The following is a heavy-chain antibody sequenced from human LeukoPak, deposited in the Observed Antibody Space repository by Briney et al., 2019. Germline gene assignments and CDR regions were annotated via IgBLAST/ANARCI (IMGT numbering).Heavy chain of an antibody. J-gene: IGHJ6*02. CDR1: GFTFSRHW. V-gene: IGHV3-7*01. Sequence: GGSLRLSCAVSGFTFSRHWMSWVRQAPGKGLEWLANIKQDGSEKYYVDSVEGRFTISRDNVKNSLYLQMNSLRAEDTAVYYCARSYYGSGTSYGMDVWGQGTTVTVSS. D-gene: IGHD3-10*01. CDR3: ARSYYGSGTSYGMDV. CDR2: IKQDGSEK.